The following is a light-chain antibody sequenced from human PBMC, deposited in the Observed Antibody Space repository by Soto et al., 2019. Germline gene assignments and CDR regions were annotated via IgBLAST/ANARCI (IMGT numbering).Light chain of an antibody. CDR2: AAS. V-gene: IGKV1-27*01. CDR3: QKYNSALIT. CDR1: QGISNY. Sequence: DIQMNQSPSSLSASVGDRVTITCRASQGISNYLAWYQQKPWKVPKLLIYAASTLQSGVPSRFRGSGSGTDFTLTISSLQPEDVATYYCQKYNSALITFGQGTRLEI. J-gene: IGKJ5*01.